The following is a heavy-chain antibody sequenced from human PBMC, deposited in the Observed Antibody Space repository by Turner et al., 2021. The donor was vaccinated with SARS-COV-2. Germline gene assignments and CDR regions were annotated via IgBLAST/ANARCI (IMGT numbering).Heavy chain of an antibody. J-gene: IGHJ5*02. V-gene: IGHV4-39*01. CDR2: VYYSRSR. CDR1: CGDVSRSPYY. D-gene: IGHD3-10*01. CDR3: ASRTEGYYGSGSHWFDP. Sequence: QLQPPESVSGLVKPSETLSVTCTVSCGDVSRSPYYSGWIRQPPRKGLEWIGSVYYSRSRNYTTTRNTRVTNTVDTSNNQFSLKLSSMTAADTAVYCASRTEGYYGSGSHWFDPWGQGTLVTVSS.